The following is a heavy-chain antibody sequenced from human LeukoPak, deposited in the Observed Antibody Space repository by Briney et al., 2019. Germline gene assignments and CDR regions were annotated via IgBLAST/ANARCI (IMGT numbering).Heavy chain of an antibody. CDR1: GFTFSSYW. J-gene: IGHJ4*02. D-gene: IGHD1-14*01. CDR2: IKQDGSEK. V-gene: IGHV3-7*01. CDR3: ARAPFMTLKPTYFDY. Sequence: GGSLRLSCAASGFTFSSYWMSWVRQAPGKGLEWVANIKQDGSEKYYVDSVKGRFTISRDNAKNSLYLQMNSLRAEDTAVYYCARAPFMTLKPTYFDYWGQGTLVTVSS.